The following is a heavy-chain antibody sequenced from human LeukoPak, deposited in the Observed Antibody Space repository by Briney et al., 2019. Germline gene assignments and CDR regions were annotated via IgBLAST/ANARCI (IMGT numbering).Heavy chain of an antibody. V-gene: IGHV1-46*01. J-gene: IGHJ6*03. D-gene: IGHD6-13*01. CDR3: ARDGDIAAAVYYYYMDV. CDR2: INPSGGST. CDR1: GYTFTSYY. Sequence: GASVKVSCKASGYTFTSYYMHWVRQAPGQGLEWMGIINPSGGSTSYAQKFQGRVTMTRDMSTSTVYMELSSLRPEDTAVYYCARDGDIAAAVYYYYMDVWGKGTTVTVSS.